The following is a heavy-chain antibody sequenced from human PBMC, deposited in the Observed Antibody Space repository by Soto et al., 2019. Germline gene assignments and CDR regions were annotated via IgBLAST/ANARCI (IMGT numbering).Heavy chain of an antibody. CDR2: INPDGSAT. CDR1: GFTFSSYW. J-gene: IGHJ4*02. V-gene: IGHV3-74*01. Sequence: GSLRLSCAASGFTFSSYWMHWVRQAPGKGLVWVSRINPDGSATNYADSVKGRFTISRDNAKNTLYLQMNSLRAEDTAVFYCGRGGSDSPMAPGYWGQGTLVTVSS. CDR3: GRGGSDSPMAPGY. D-gene: IGHD5-18*01.